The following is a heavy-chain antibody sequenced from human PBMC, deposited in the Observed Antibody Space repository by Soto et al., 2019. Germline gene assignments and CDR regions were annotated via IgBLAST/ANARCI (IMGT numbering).Heavy chain of an antibody. CDR3: ASAWTSDAPKKLYIPLTP. CDR1: GGTFSSYA. J-gene: IGHJ5*02. Sequence: SGKVSCKASGGTFSSYAISWVRQAPGQGLEWMGGIIPIFGTANYAQKFQGRVTITADKSTSTAYMELSSLRSEDTAVYYCASAWTSDAPKKLYIPLTPWGQRTRVPASS. CDR2: IIPIFGTA. D-gene: IGHD3-10*01. V-gene: IGHV1-69*06.